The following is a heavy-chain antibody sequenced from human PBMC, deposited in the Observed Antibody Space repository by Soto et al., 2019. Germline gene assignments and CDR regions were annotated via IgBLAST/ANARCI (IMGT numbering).Heavy chain of an antibody. CDR1: GFTFSGSA. D-gene: IGHD3-22*01. CDR3: TSTPYYYDSRRDY. CDR2: IRGKANSYAT. V-gene: IGHV3-73*02. J-gene: IGHJ4*02. Sequence: EVQLVESGGGLVQPGGSLKLSCAASGFTFSGSAMHWVRQASGKGLEWVGRIRGKANSYATAYAASVKGRFTISRDDSKNTAYLQMNSLKTEDTAVYYCTSTPYYYDSRRDYWGQGTLVTVSS.